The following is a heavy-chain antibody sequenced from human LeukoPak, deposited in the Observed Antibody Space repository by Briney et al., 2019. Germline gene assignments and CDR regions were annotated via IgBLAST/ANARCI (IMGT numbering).Heavy chain of an antibody. CDR1: GFTFSSYA. CDR3: AKADRRWATYYYDTSGYYYDY. CDR2: ISGSGDST. J-gene: IGHJ4*02. V-gene: IGHV3-23*01. Sequence: PGGSLRLSCAASGFTFSSYAMSWVRQAPGKGLEWVSAISGSGDSTNYADSVKGRFTISRDNAKNSLYLQMNSLRAEDTAVYYCAKADRRWATYYYDTSGYYYDYWGQGTLVTVSS. D-gene: IGHD3-22*01.